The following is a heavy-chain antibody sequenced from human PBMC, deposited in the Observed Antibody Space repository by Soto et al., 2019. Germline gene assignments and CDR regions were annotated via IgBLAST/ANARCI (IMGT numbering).Heavy chain of an antibody. V-gene: IGHV3-23*01. CDR3: AKGASHAPFEK. Sequence: GGSLRLSCAASGFAFNDFAMSWVRQAPGKGPEWLSTISGSGDKTFHSDSVKGRFDISRDNSNNKMFLQMNSLRAEDTAIYYCAKGASHAPFEKWGRGTLVTVS. CDR2: ISGSGDKT. CDR1: GFAFNDFA. J-gene: IGHJ4*02.